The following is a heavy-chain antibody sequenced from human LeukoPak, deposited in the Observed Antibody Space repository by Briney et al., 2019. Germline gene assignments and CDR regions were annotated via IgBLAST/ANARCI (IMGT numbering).Heavy chain of an antibody. D-gene: IGHD3-3*01. CDR3: ARQWPTYYDFWSGYYYDAFDI. CDR1: GGSFSGYY. V-gene: IGHV4-34*01. J-gene: IGHJ3*02. Sequence: SETLSLTCAVYGGSFSGYYWSWIRQPPGKGLEWIGEINHSGSTNYNPSLKSRVTISVDTSKNQFSLKLSSVTAADTAVYYCARQWPTYYDFWSGYYYDAFDIWGQGTMVTVSS. CDR2: INHSGST.